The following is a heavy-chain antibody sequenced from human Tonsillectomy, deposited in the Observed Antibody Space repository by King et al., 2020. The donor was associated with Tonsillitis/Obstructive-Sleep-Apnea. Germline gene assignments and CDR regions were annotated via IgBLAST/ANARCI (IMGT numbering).Heavy chain of an antibody. CDR1: GFTFDDYA. V-gene: IGHV3-20*04. D-gene: IGHD4-23*01. CDR3: ARDSSGGSDY. Sequence: VQLVESGGGVVRPGGSLRLSCAASGFTFDDYAMSWVRQGPGKGLEWVSGINWNGVSTGYVDSVKGRFTISRDNAKNTLYLQMSSLRAEDTALYYCARDSSGGSDYWGQGTLVTVSS. CDR2: INWNGVST. J-gene: IGHJ4*02.